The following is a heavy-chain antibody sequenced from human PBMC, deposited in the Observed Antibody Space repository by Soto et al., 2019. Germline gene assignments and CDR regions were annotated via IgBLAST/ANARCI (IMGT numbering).Heavy chain of an antibody. CDR1: GGSISSSNW. CDR2: IYHSGST. J-gene: IGHJ4*02. CDR3: ARDKARYYYGSGSSTLFHY. Sequence: QVQLQESGPGLVKPSGTLSLTCAVSGGSISSSNWWNWVRQPPGKGLEWIGEIYHSGSTNHNPSLKSRVTISVDKSKNQFSLKLSSVTAADTAVYYCARDKARYYYGSGSSTLFHYWGQGTLVTVSS. D-gene: IGHD3-10*01. V-gene: IGHV4-4*02.